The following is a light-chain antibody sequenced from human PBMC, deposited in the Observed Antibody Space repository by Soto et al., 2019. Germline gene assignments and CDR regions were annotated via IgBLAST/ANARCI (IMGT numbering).Light chain of an antibody. CDR3: SSFTSSPTLDWV. Sequence: QSALTQPASVSGSPGQSITISCTGTSSDVGGYNYVSWYQHHPGKAPKVMIYEVSNRPSGVSNRFSGSKSGNTASLTIAGLQAEDEADYFCSSFTSSPTLDWVFGGGTQLTVL. V-gene: IGLV2-14*01. J-gene: IGLJ3*02. CDR2: EVS. CDR1: SSDVGGYNY.